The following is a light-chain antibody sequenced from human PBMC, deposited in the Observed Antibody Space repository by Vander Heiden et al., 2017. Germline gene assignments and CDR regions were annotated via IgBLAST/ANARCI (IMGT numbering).Light chain of an antibody. V-gene: IGKV3-11*01. CDR3: QHRTNWPLT. CDR2: DAS. CDR1: QSISSS. J-gene: IGKJ4*01. Sequence: EIVLTQSPATLSLSPGERATLSCRASQSISSSLAWYQQKPGQAPRLLIYDASKGATGIPARFSGSGSGTDYTLTISSLEPEDCAMYYCQHRTNWPLTFGGGTKVEIK.